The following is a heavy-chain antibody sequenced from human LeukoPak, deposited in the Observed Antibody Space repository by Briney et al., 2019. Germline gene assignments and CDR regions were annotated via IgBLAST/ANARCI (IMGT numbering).Heavy chain of an antibody. J-gene: IGHJ3*01. Sequence: GGSLRLSCEVSGFTFSGFWMSWSRQAPGKGLEWVASINSDGSEGYYADVVKGRFTISRDNAKNSLYLQINSLRAEDTAVYYCARSSYGSSSSVWGQGTMVTVSS. CDR3: ARSSYGSSSSV. D-gene: IGHD6-6*01. CDR2: INSDGSEG. CDR1: GFTFSGFW. V-gene: IGHV3-7*03.